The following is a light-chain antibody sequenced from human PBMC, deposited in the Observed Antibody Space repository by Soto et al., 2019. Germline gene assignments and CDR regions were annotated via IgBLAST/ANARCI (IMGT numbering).Light chain of an antibody. J-gene: IGKJ5*01. CDR1: QSVSSSY. CDR3: QQYDDSIT. V-gene: IGKV3-20*01. CDR2: GAS. Sequence: EIVLTQSPDTLSLSPGESATLSCRASQSVSSSYLAWYQQKPGRAPRLLIYGASNRATGIPDRFSGSGSGTDFTLTINRLEPEDLAVFYCQQYDDSITFGQGTRLEIE.